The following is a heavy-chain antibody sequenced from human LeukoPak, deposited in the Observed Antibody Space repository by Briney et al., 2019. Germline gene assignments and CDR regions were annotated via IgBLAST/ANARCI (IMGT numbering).Heavy chain of an antibody. Sequence: GGSLRLSCAASGFTLSSNYMSWVRQAPGKGLEWVSVIYSGGSTYYADSVKGRFTISRDNSKNTLYLQMNSLRAEDTAVYYCARASPPALYYYDSSGYIDYFDYWGQGTLVTVSS. D-gene: IGHD3-22*01. V-gene: IGHV3-53*01. CDR2: IYSGGST. J-gene: IGHJ4*02. CDR3: ARASPPALYYYDSSGYIDYFDY. CDR1: GFTLSSNY.